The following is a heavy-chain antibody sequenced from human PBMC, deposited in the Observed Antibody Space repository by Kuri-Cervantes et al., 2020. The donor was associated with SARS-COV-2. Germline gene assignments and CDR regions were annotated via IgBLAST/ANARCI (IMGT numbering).Heavy chain of an antibody. Sequence: SQTLSLTCAVSGYSISSGYYWGWIRQPPGKGLEWIGSIYHSGSTYYNPSLKSRVTISVDTSNNQYSLKLRSVTAADTAVYYCASSLVPAARYYYGMDVWGQGTTVTVSS. CDR2: IYHSGST. V-gene: IGHV4-38-2*01. CDR3: ASSLVPAARYYYGMDV. D-gene: IGHD2-2*01. J-gene: IGHJ6*02. CDR1: GYSISSGYY.